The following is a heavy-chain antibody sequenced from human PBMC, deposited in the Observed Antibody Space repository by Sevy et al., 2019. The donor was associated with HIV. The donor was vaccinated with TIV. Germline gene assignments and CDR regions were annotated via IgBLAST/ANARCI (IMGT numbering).Heavy chain of an antibody. CDR2: ISYDGSNE. D-gene: IGHD3-16*01. V-gene: IGHV3-30-3*01. J-gene: IGHJ4*02. Sequence: GGSLRLSCAASTFTFSHYAMHWVRQAPGKGLEWVASISYDGSNEKYAESVKGRFTISRDNPKNTLYLRMNSLRPEDTAIYYCARDWGTPPTAILYYFDFWGQGTPVTVSS. CDR3: ARDWGTPPTAILYYFDF. CDR1: TFTFSHYA.